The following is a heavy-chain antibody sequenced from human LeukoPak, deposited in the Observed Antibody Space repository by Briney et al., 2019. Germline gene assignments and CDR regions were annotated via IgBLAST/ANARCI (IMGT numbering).Heavy chain of an antibody. CDR2: IYPGDSDT. D-gene: IGHD6-13*01. CDR1: GYSFTSYW. J-gene: IGHJ4*02. CDR3: ARHTSSIAAAGNIYFDY. V-gene: IGHV5-51*01. Sequence: GESLKISCKGSGYSFTSYWIGWVRQMPGRGLEWMGIIYPGDSDTRYSPSFQGQVTISADKSISTAYLQWSSLKASDTAMYYCARHTSSIAAAGNIYFDYWGQGTLVTVSS.